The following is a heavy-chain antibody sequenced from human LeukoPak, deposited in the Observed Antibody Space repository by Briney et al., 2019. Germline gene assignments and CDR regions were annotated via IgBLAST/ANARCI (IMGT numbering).Heavy chain of an antibody. V-gene: IGHV3-48*04. CDR1: GFTFSSNG. CDR3: ARGLVGATRVFDY. D-gene: IGHD1-26*01. Sequence: GGSLRLSCAASGFTFSSNGMNWVRQAPGKGLEWVSYISATGGTIYYADSVKGRFTISRDNAKNSVYLEMNSLRAEDTAVYYCARGLVGATRVFDYWGQGTLVTVSS. J-gene: IGHJ4*02. CDR2: ISATGGTI.